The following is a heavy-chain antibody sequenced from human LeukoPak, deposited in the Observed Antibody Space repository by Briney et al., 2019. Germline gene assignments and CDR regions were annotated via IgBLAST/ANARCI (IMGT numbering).Heavy chain of an antibody. V-gene: IGHV3-11*01. CDR3: GRDVGLFGTKRSFDI. Sequence: TGGSLRLSCAASGFTFNDYYKRWIRQARGEGLEGVSYIGGSGSITFYADSVKGRFTISRDNAKNSVYPQMHSLRAEDTAVYYCGRDVGLFGTKRSFDIWGQGTMVTVSS. CDR2: IGGSGSIT. J-gene: IGHJ3*02. CDR1: GFTFNDYY. D-gene: IGHD1-7*01.